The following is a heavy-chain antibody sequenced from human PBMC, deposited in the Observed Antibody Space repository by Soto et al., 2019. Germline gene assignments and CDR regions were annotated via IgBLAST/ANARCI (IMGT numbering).Heavy chain of an antibody. Sequence: QVQLVESGGGVVQPGRALGLSCAASGFIFSTYGMHWVSQAPGKGLEWVAGIGNDGRNKQYADSVKGRFTISRDNSENTMYLQMNALRSEDTAVYNCAREGAMIVDKNYYGMDVWGQGTTVTVSS. J-gene: IGHJ6*02. CDR3: AREGAMIVDKNYYGMDV. CDR2: IGNDGRNK. V-gene: IGHV3-33*01. CDR1: GFIFSTYG. D-gene: IGHD3-22*01.